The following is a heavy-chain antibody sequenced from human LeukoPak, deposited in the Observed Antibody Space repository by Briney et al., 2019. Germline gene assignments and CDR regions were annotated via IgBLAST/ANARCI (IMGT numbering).Heavy chain of an antibody. Sequence: ASVKVSCKASGYTFTSYYMHWVRQAPGQGLEWMGIINPSGGSTSYAQEFQGRVTMTRDTSTSTVYMELSSLRSEDTAVYYCAREPGRDGYNRRYFDYWGQGTLVTVSS. CDR3: AREPGRDGYNRRYFDY. CDR1: GYTFTSYY. CDR2: INPSGGST. V-gene: IGHV1-46*01. J-gene: IGHJ4*02. D-gene: IGHD5-24*01.